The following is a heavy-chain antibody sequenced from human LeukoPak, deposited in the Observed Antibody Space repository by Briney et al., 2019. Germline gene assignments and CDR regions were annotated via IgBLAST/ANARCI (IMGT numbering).Heavy chain of an antibody. J-gene: IGHJ1*01. CDR3: ARDAYSSSSYAFQH. Sequence: ASVKVSCKASGYTFTSYGISWVRQAPGQGLEWMGWISAYNGNTNYAQKLQGRVTMTTDTSTSTAYMELRSLRSDDTAVYYCARDAYSSSSYAFQHWGQGTLVTVSS. CDR2: ISAYNGNT. D-gene: IGHD6-13*01. V-gene: IGHV1-18*01. CDR1: GYTFTSYG.